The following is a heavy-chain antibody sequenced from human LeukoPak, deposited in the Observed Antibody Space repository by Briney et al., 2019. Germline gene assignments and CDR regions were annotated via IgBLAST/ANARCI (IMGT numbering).Heavy chain of an antibody. CDR3: ARHYDSGTYPLDY. J-gene: IGHJ4*02. V-gene: IGHV4-59*01. D-gene: IGHD3-10*01. Sequence: PETLSLTCTVSGGSIRSYYWSGIRQPPGKGLEWIGNIYYSGSTNYNPSLKSRVTMSVDSSKNQFSLKVSSVTAADTAVYYCARHYDSGTYPLDYWGQGTLVTVSP. CDR2: IYYSGST. CDR1: GGSIRSYY.